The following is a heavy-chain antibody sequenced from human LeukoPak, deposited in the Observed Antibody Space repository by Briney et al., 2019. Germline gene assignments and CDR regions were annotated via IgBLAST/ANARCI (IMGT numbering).Heavy chain of an antibody. J-gene: IGHJ4*02. CDR1: GFTFGTYA. V-gene: IGHV3-23*01. CDR3: AKDRGQMTTVTNSDS. CDR2: ISGRGAST. Sequence: GGSLRLSCAASGFTFGTYAMTWVRQAPGTGLECVSGISGRGASTYYADSVKGRFTISRDNSNNTLYLQMNSLRAEDTAIYYCAKDRGQMTTVTNSDSWGQGTLVTVSS. D-gene: IGHD4-17*01.